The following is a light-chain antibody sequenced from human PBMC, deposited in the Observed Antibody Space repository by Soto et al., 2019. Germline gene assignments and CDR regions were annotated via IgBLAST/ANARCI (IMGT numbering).Light chain of an antibody. CDR1: QGIRND. V-gene: IGKV1-6*01. J-gene: IGKJ1*01. CDR3: LQDYSYPRT. Sequence: AIQMTQSPSSLSASVGGRVAMTCRASQGIRNDLAWYQQKPGEAPKLLIYGASNVQSGVPSRFSGSGSDTDFTLTISSLQPEDCAIYYCLQDYSYPRTFGLGTRVEIK. CDR2: GAS.